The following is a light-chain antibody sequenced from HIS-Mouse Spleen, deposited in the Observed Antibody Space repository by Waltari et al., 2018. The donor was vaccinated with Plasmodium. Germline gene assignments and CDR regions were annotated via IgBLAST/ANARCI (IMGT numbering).Light chain of an antibody. CDR2: EGS. Sequence: QSALTQPASVSGSPGQSITISCTGTSSDVGSYNLVSWYQQHPGKAPKLIIYEGSKRPSGVSNRFSGSKSGKTASRTISGLQAEDDADYYCCSYAGSSTWVFGGGTKLTVL. CDR3: CSYAGSSTWV. J-gene: IGLJ3*02. V-gene: IGLV2-23*01. CDR1: SSDVGSYNL.